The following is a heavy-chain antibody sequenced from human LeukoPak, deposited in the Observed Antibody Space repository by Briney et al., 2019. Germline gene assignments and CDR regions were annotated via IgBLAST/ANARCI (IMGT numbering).Heavy chain of an antibody. D-gene: IGHD3-10*01. CDR2: ISGSAATT. Sequence: PGGSLRLSCVASGFTFSSYNMIWVRQAPGKGLEWVSAISGSAATTFYADSVKGRFTISRASSKHTLYLQMNSLRAEDTAVYYCAKRGPGSPQSGKYYFDYWGQGTLVTVSS. CDR3: AKRGPGSPQSGKYYFDY. CDR1: GFTFSSYN. J-gene: IGHJ4*02. V-gene: IGHV3-23*01.